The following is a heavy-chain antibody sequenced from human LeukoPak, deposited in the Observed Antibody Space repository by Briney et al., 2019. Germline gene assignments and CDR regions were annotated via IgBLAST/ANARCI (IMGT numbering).Heavy chain of an antibody. D-gene: IGHD6-13*01. CDR2: IYYSGDT. CDR1: GGSISSSSNY. CDR3: ARSSAATGPTHNWFGP. V-gene: IGHV4-39*01. J-gene: IGHJ5*02. Sequence: SGTLSLTCSVSGGSISSSSNYWGWIRQPPGKGLEWIGSIYYSGDTYYNPSLRSRVTITVDTSKKQFSLKLTSVTAADTAVYYCARSSAATGPTHNWFGPWGQGTLVTVPS.